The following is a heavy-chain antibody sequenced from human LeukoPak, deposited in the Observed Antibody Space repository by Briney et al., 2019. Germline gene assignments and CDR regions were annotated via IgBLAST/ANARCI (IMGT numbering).Heavy chain of an antibody. CDR1: GGSISSYY. CDR3: AGVLGDCSSTSCYDY. D-gene: IGHD2-2*01. V-gene: IGHV4-59*08. J-gene: IGHJ4*02. CDR2: IYYSGST. Sequence: SETLSLTCTVSGGSISSYYWNWIRQPPGKGLEWIGYIYYSGSTNYNPSLKSRVTISVDTSKNQFSLKLSSVTAADTAVYYCAGVLGDCSSTSCYDYWGQGTLVTVSS.